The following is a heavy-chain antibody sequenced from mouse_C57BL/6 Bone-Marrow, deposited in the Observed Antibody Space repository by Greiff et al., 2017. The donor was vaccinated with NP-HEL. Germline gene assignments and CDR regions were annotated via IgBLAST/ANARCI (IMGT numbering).Heavy chain of an antibody. CDR2: ISYDGSN. D-gene: IGHD2-5*01. V-gene: IGHV3-6*01. J-gene: IGHJ3*01. Sequence: EVKLMESGPGLVKPSQSLSLTCSVTGYSITSGYYWNWIRQFPGNKLEWMGYISYDGSNNYNPSLKNRISITRDTSKNQFFLKLNSVTTEDTATYYCARYSNFAYWGQGTLVTVSA. CDR3: ARYSNFAY. CDR1: GYSITSGYY.